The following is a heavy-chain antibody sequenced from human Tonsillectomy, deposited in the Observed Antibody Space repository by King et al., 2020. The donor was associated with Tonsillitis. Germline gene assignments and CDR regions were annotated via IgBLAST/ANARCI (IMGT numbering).Heavy chain of an antibody. CDR3: TRVSGSASYIYVDY. D-gene: IGHD3-10*01. V-gene: IGHV3-49*03. Sequence: DVQLVESGGGLVQPGRSLRLSCTASGFTFGDYAMSWFRQAPGKGLEWVGCIRSNAYGGTTEYAASVKGRFTISRDDSKSIAYLQMNSLKTEDTAVYYCTRVSGSASYIYVDYWGQGTLVTVSS. CDR1: GFTFGDYA. J-gene: IGHJ4*02. CDR2: IRSNAYGGTT.